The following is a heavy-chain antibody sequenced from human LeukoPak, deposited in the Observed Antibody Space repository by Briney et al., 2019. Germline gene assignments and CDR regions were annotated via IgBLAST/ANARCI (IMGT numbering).Heavy chain of an antibody. CDR3: ARATGLDFDS. Sequence: TGDSLRLSCAASGFTVSSNYMSWVRQAPGKGLEWVSVLYHGKHTTYHADSVKGRFTICRDNSKNTLYLQMNNLRAEDTAVYYCARATGLDFDSWGQGTLVIVSS. CDR2: LYHGKHTT. CDR1: GFTVSSNY. J-gene: IGHJ4*02. V-gene: IGHV3-53*01. D-gene: IGHD3/OR15-3a*01.